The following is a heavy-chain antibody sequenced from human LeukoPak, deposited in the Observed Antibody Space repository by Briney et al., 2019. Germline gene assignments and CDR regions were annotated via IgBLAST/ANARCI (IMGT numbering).Heavy chain of an antibody. Sequence: GASVKVSRKASGYTFIGYYIHWVRQGPGQGLEWMGRINPNSGGTDSAQKFQGRVTMTRDTSTSTAYMELNSLRSDDTAVYYCARVRAIAGTTGGWFDPWGQGTLVIVSS. V-gene: IGHV1-2*06. J-gene: IGHJ5*02. D-gene: IGHD1-20*01. CDR2: INPNSGGT. CDR3: ARVRAIAGTTGGWFDP. CDR1: GYTFIGYY.